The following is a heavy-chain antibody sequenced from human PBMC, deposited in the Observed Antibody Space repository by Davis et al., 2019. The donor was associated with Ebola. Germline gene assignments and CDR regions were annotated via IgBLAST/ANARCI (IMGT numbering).Heavy chain of an antibody. J-gene: IGHJ4*02. V-gene: IGHV3-33*08. D-gene: IGHD3-10*01. CDR1: GFTVSSNY. CDR3: ARDYHGSGSYRRPGQNCPDY. Sequence: GESLKISCAASGFTVSSNYMSWVRQAPGKGLEWVAVIWYDGSNKYYADSVKGRFTISRDNSKNTLYLQLNSLRAEDTAVYYCARDYHGSGSYRRPGQNCPDYWGQGTLVTVSS. CDR2: IWYDGSNK.